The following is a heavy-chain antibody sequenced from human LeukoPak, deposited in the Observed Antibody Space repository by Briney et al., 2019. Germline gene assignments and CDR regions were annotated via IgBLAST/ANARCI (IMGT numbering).Heavy chain of an antibody. CDR2: IYTSGST. CDR3: ARVGYYGVVRIFDY. D-gene: IGHD3-10*01. J-gene: IGHJ4*02. CDR1: GGSTSSGSYY. Sequence: PSETLSLTCTVSGGSTSSGSYYWSWIRQPAGKGLEWIGRIYTSGSTNYNPSLKSRVTISVDTSKNQFSLKLSSVTAADTAVYYCARVGYYGVVRIFDYWGQGTLVTVSS. V-gene: IGHV4-61*02.